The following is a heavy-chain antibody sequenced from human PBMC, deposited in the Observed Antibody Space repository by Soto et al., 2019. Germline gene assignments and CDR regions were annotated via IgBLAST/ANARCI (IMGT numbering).Heavy chain of an antibody. V-gene: IGHV4-59*01. Sequence: SETLSLTCTVSGASITDSYWSWIRQPPEKGLEWIGYIYFSGITNYNPSLKSRVTISVDTSKNQFSLKLSSVTAADTAVYYCARGYYDILTGYPIFDYWGQGTLVTVSS. J-gene: IGHJ4*02. CDR1: GASITDSY. D-gene: IGHD3-9*01. CDR2: IYFSGIT. CDR3: ARGYYDILTGYPIFDY.